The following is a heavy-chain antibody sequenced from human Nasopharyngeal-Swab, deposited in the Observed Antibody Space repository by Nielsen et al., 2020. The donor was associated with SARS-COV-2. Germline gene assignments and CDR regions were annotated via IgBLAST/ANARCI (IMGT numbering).Heavy chain of an antibody. Sequence: SETLSLTCTVSGDSISSNYWSWIRQPPGKGLEWFGSIYYSGSTNYNPSLKSRVTISVDTSKNQFSLTLTSVTAADTAVYYCARLSYYSGMDVWGQGTTVTVS. J-gene: IGHJ6*02. CDR2: IYYSGST. V-gene: IGHV4-59*01. CDR1: GDSISSNY. CDR3: ARLSYYSGMDV.